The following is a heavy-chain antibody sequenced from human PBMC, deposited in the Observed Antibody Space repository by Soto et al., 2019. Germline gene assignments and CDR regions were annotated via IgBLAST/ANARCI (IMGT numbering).Heavy chain of an antibody. J-gene: IGHJ6*02. CDR1: GVSISTTNW. V-gene: IGHV4-4*02. CDR2: ADHTGYT. CDR3: SRDLRVVGTTTAYDGMDV. Sequence: QVQLQESGPGLVKPSGTRSLTCTVSGVSISTTNWWSWVRQPPGKGLDWIGQADHTGYTNYDPSLKSRVTISVDKSKNQFSLKLSSVTVADTAVHYCSRDLRVVGTTTAYDGMDVWGQGTKVTVSS. D-gene: IGHD1-26*01.